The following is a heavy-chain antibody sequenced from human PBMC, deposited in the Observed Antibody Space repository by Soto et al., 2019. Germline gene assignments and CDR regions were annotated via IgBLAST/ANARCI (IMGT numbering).Heavy chain of an antibody. J-gene: IGHJ6*02. Sequence: SVKVSCKASGGTFSSYAISWVRQAPGQGLEWMGGIIPIFGTANYAQKFQGRVTFTADESTSTAYMELSSLRSEDTAVYYCARPRYDFWSGYYYYYGMDVWGQGTTVTVSS. V-gene: IGHV1-69*13. D-gene: IGHD3-3*01. CDR3: ARPRYDFWSGYYYYYGMDV. CDR1: GGTFSSYA. CDR2: IIPIFGTA.